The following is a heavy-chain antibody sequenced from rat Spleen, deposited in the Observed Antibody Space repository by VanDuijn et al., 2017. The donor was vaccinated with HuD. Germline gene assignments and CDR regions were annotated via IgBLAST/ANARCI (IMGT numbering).Heavy chain of an antibody. V-gene: IGHV5-17*01. CDR2: ILYDGSST. Sequence: EVQLVESGGGLVQPGRSLKFSCAASGFTFSDYAMAWVRQAPKKGLEWVATILYDGSSTYFRASVKGRFTISRDNAKSTLYLQIDSLRSEDTATYYCARSPYYYDGTYYYWYFDFWGPGTMVTVSS. CDR1: GFTFSDYA. D-gene: IGHD1-12*02. J-gene: IGHJ1*01. CDR3: ARSPYYYDGTYYYWYFDF.